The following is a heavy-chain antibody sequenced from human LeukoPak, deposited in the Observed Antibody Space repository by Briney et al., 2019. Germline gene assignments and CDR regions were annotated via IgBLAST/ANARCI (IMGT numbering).Heavy chain of an antibody. J-gene: IGHJ4*02. CDR1: GFTFSRYE. CDR2: ISSSGSPI. CDR3: ARVYSSSSGKTFDY. Sequence: GGSLRLSCAASGFTFSRYEMNWVRQAPGKGLEWVSYISSSGSPIYYADSVKGRFTISRDNAKNSLYLQMNSLRAEDTAVYYCARVYSSSSGKTFDYWGQGTLVTVSS. V-gene: IGHV3-48*03. D-gene: IGHD6-6*01.